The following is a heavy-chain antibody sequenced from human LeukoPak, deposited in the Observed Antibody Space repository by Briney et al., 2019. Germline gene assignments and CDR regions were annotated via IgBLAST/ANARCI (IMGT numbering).Heavy chain of an antibody. CDR2: IYSGGST. CDR3: AKDSAGYPTSPIDY. D-gene: IGHD2-15*01. CDR1: GFTVSSNY. V-gene: IGHV3-53*01. Sequence: GGSLRLSCAASGFTVSSNYMSWVRQAPGKGLEWVSVIYSGGSTYYADSVKGRFTISRDNSKNTLYLQMNSLRAEDTAVYYCAKDSAGYPTSPIDYWGQGTLVTVSS. J-gene: IGHJ4*02.